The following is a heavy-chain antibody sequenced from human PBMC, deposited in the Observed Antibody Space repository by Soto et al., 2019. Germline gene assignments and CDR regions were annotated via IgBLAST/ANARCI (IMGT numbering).Heavy chain of an antibody. CDR1: GFIFSTYA. CDR2: ISRGETT. Sequence: GGSLRLSCAASGFIFSTYAMSWVRQVPGKGLEWVSSISRGETTHYADSVKGRFTISRDNSRNTLYLQVNSLRAEDTAVYYCAKAGNTLLWSGGYYFDFWGQGSLVTVSS. J-gene: IGHJ4*02. V-gene: IGHV3-23*01. D-gene: IGHD3-10*01. CDR3: AKAGNTLLWSGGYYFDF.